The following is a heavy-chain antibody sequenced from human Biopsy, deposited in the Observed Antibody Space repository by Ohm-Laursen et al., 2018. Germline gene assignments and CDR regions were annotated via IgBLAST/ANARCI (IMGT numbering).Heavy chain of an antibody. CDR2: FAPENGKT. D-gene: IGHD1-1*01. CDR3: AADINVWNVNY. CDR1: GYTLTELS. Sequence: GASVKVSCKASGYTLTELSMHWVRQAPGQGLEWMGGFAPENGKTDYAQNFQARVSMTEDTSTDTAYMELRSLRSEDTAVYYCAADINVWNVNYWGQGTQVTVSS. J-gene: IGHJ4*02. V-gene: IGHV1-24*01.